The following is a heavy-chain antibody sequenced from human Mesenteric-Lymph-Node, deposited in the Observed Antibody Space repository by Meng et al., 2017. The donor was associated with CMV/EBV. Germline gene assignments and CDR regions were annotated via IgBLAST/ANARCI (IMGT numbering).Heavy chain of an antibody. CDR3: AREFAISNYYDSSGYYLFDP. D-gene: IGHD3-22*01. J-gene: IGHJ5*02. Sequence: GESLKISCAASGFTFSSYWMHWVRQAPGKGLVWVSRINSDGSSTSYADSVKGRFTISRDNAKNTLYLQMNSLRAEDTAVYYCAREFAISNYYDSSGYYLFDPWGQGTLVTVSS. CDR2: INSDGSST. V-gene: IGHV3-74*01. CDR1: GFTFSSYW.